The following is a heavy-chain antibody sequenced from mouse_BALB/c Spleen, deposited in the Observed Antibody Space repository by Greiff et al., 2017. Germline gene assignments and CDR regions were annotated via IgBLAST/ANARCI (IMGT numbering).Heavy chain of an antibody. CDR2: ISSGGSYT. V-gene: IGHV5-6*01. Sequence: EVKLMESGGDLVKPGGSLKLSCAASGFTFSSYGMSWVRQTPDKRLEWVATISSGGSYTYYPDSVKGRFTISRDNAKNTLYLQMSSLKSEDTAMYYCARQDDGYYWFAYWGQGTLVTVSA. CDR1: GFTFSSYG. J-gene: IGHJ3*01. CDR3: ARQDDGYYWFAY. D-gene: IGHD2-3*01.